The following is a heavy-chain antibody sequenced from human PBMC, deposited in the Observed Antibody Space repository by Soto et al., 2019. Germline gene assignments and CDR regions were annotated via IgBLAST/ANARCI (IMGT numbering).Heavy chain of an antibody. D-gene: IGHD6-19*01. V-gene: IGHV3-23*01. CDR1: GFTFSNYA. CDR3: SKGIAVAGTLTHDY. Sequence: EVHLLDSGGGLVQPGGSLRLSCAASGFTFSNYAMSWVRQAPGKGLEWVSAISGDSGSTFYADSVKGRFTISRDNSENTVYLQLNSLRAEDTAVYYCSKGIAVAGTLTHDYWGQGTLVTVSS. J-gene: IGHJ4*02. CDR2: ISGDSGST.